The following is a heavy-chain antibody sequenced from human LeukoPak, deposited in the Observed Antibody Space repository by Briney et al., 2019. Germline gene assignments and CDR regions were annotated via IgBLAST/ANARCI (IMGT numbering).Heavy chain of an antibody. J-gene: IGHJ4*02. V-gene: IGHV3-30*04. D-gene: IGHD6-13*01. CDR1: GFTLSGSA. CDR2: TSSDGSNE. CDR3: VRLYTSSWYLFDY. Sequence: GGSLKLSCAASGFTLSGSAMHWVRQAPGKGLEWVAVTSSDGSNEYYADSVRGRFSISRDNSKNTVYLQMNSLRAEDTALYYCVRLYTSSWYLFDYWGQGTLVTVSS.